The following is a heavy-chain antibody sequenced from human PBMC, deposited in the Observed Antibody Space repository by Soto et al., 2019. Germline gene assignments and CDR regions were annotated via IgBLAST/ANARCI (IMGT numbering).Heavy chain of an antibody. D-gene: IGHD3-22*01. V-gene: IGHV4-30-4*01. CDR1: GGSISSDDYY. J-gene: IGHJ1*01. CDR2: IHSSGSI. Sequence: PSETLSLPCTVSGGSISSDDYYWSWIRQAPGRGLEWIGYIHSSGSIYYNPSLKSRATMSIDTAGNQFSLKVSSGTVADTAVYYCARDLDGLHDDTSGPFPRPGWGQGTLVNVSS. CDR3: ARDLDGLHDDTSGPFPRPG.